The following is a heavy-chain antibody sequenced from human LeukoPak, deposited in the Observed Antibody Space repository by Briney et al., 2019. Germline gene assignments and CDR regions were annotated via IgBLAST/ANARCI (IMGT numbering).Heavy chain of an antibody. Sequence: SGPTLVKPTQPLTLTCTFSGFSLTTSGVGVRWIRQPPGKALEWLAVIYWDDDKRYSPSLKSRLTITKDTSKNQVVLTMTNMDPVDTATYYCAHRDNLGNPGNWFDPWGQGTLVTVSS. V-gene: IGHV2-5*02. CDR2: IYWDDDK. CDR1: GFSLTTSGVG. CDR3: AHRDNLGNPGNWFDP. J-gene: IGHJ5*02. D-gene: IGHD1-14*01.